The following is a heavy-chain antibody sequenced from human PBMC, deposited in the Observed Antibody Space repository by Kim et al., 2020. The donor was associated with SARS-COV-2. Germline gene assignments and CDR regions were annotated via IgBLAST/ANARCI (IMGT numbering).Heavy chain of an antibody. J-gene: IGHJ4*02. V-gene: IGHV3-33*01. Sequence: YADHVKGRLTISRKNSKNKLYLQMNSLRAEDTAVYYCARGFRFGEPPADYWGQGTLVTVSS. CDR3: ARGFRFGEPPADY. D-gene: IGHD3-10*01.